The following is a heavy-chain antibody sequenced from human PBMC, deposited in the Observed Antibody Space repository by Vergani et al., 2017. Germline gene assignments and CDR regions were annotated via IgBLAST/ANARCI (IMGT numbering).Heavy chain of an antibody. D-gene: IGHD6-19*01. Sequence: EVQLVESGGGLVQPGRSLRLSCTASGFTFGDYAMSWFRQAPGKGLEWVGFIRSKAYGGTTEYAASVKGRFTSSRDDSKSIAYLQMNSLKTEDTAVYYCTRDLDSSGWYGVWFDPWGQGTLVTVSS. V-gene: IGHV3-49*03. CDR2: IRSKAYGGTT. CDR3: TRDLDSSGWYGVWFDP. CDR1: GFTFGDYA. J-gene: IGHJ5*02.